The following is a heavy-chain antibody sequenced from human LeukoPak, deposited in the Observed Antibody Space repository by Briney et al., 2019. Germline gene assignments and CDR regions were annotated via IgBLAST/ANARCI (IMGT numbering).Heavy chain of an antibody. J-gene: IGHJ5*02. D-gene: IGHD3-22*01. Sequence: PSETLSLTCTVSGGSISSSSYYWSWIRQPPGKGLEWIGYIYYSGSTNYNPSLKSRVTISVDTSKNQFSLKLSSVTAADTAVYYCASVKYYYDSSGYPGWFDPWGQGTLVTVSS. CDR1: GGSISSSSYY. CDR2: IYYSGST. CDR3: ASVKYYYDSSGYPGWFDP. V-gene: IGHV4-61*01.